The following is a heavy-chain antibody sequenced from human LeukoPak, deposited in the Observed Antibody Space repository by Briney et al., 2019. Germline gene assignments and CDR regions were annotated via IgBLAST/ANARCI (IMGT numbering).Heavy chain of an antibody. J-gene: IGHJ4*02. CDR1: GFTFSSYS. V-gene: IGHV3-64*01. CDR3: ARLGYCSGGSCYVDY. CDR2: ISSNGGTT. D-gene: IGHD2-15*01. Sequence: GGSLRLSCAASGFTFSSYSMHWVRQAPGKGLEYVSTISSNGGTTYYANSVKGRFTIFRDNSKNTLYLQMGSLRDEDMAVYYCARLGYCSGGSCYVDYWGQGALVPSPQ.